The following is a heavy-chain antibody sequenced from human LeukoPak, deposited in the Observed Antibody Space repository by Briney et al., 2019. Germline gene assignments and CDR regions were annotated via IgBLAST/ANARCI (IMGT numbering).Heavy chain of an antibody. J-gene: IGHJ5*02. Sequence: GESLKISCKGSGYSFTSYWIGWVRQMPGKGLEWMGIIYPGDSDTRYGPSFQGQVTISADKSISTAYLQWSSLKASDTAMYYCARSDLWFGELPNWFDPWGQGTLVTVSS. CDR2: IYPGDSDT. V-gene: IGHV5-51*01. CDR1: GYSFTSYW. D-gene: IGHD3-10*01. CDR3: ARSDLWFGELPNWFDP.